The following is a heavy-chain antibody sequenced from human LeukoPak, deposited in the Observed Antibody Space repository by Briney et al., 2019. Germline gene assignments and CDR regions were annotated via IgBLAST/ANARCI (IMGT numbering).Heavy chain of an antibody. CDR3: AKDHITGTPGD. V-gene: IGHV3-30*02. Sequence: GGSLRLSCAASGFTFSSYGMHWVRKAPGKGLEWVAFIRYDGSNKYYADSVKGRFTISGDNSKNTLYLQMNSLRAEDTAVYYCAKDHITGTPGDWGQGTLVTVSS. CDR2: IRYDGSNK. D-gene: IGHD1-7*01. J-gene: IGHJ4*02. CDR1: GFTFSSYG.